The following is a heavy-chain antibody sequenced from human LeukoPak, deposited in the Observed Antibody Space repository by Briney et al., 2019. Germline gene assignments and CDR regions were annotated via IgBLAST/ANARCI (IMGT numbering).Heavy chain of an antibody. Sequence: ASVKVSCKASGYSFTDYYMHWVRQAPGQGLEWMGWINPNSGDTNFAQKFQGRVTMTRDTSISTVYMELSRLRSDDTAVFYCARDLERYSSSWYGSFDYWGQGTLVTVSS. J-gene: IGHJ4*02. D-gene: IGHD6-13*01. CDR2: INPNSGDT. CDR1: GYSFTDYY. CDR3: ARDLERYSSSWYGSFDY. V-gene: IGHV1-2*02.